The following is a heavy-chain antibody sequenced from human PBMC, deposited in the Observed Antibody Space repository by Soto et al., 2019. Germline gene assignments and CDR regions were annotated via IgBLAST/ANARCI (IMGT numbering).Heavy chain of an antibody. CDR3: ARSLTDDYHYGMDV. J-gene: IGHJ6*02. CDR1: GGSISSGGYY. V-gene: IGHV4-31*03. D-gene: IGHD3-16*01. Sequence: QVQLQESGPGLVKPSQTLSLTCTVSGGSISSGGYYWSWIRQHPGKGLEWIGYIYYSGSTYYNPSLKSRVTISVDTSKNQFSLKLSAVTAADTAVYYCARSLTDDYHYGMDVWGQGTTVTVSS. CDR2: IYYSGST.